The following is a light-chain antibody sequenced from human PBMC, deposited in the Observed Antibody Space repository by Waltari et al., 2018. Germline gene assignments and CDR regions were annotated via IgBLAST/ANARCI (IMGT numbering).Light chain of an antibody. CDR3: QQYYSYPIT. V-gene: IGKV4-1*01. CDR2: WAS. Sequence: DIVMTQSPDSLSVSLGESATINCKSSPSVLYSSNNKNYFSWYQQKPGQPPKLLIFWASTRNSGVPDRFSGSGSGTEFTLTISSLQAEDVAVYYCQQYYSYPITFGGGTKVEI. CDR1: PSVLYSSNNKNY. J-gene: IGKJ4*01.